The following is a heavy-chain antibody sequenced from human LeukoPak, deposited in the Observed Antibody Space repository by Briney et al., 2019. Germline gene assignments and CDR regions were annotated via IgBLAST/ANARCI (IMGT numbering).Heavy chain of an antibody. CDR2: MNPNSGNT. CDR1: GYTFTSYD. J-gene: IGHJ4*02. Sequence: ASVEVSCKASGYTFTSYDINWVRQATGQGLEWMGWMNPNSGNTGYAQKFQGRVTMTRNTSISTAYMELSSLRSEDTAVYYCARGYDYAPLGTPDYWGQGTLVTVSS. V-gene: IGHV1-8*01. D-gene: IGHD3-16*01. CDR3: ARGYDYAPLGTPDY.